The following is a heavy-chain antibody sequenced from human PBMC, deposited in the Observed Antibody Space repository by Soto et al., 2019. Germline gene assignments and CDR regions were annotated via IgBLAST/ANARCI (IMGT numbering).Heavy chain of an antibody. Sequence: SETLSLTCAASGYSIGSGYYWAWIRQSPGKGLEWIGSVYHAGSVYYNPSLNGRVALSMDTSKNHFSLKLTSVTAADTAVYYCARTFDYYGMDVWGQGTTVTVS. CDR3: ARTFDYYGMDV. CDR2: VYHAGSV. J-gene: IGHJ6*02. V-gene: IGHV4-38-2*01. CDR1: GYSIGSGYY.